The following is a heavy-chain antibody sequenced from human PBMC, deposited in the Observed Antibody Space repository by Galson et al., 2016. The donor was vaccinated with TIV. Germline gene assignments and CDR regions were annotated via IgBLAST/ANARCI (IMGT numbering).Heavy chain of an antibody. D-gene: IGHD6-13*01. V-gene: IGHV1-18*01. J-gene: IGHJ3*02. CDR1: GYTFSKYG. CDR2: ISAYNGNT. Sequence: SVKVSCKASGYTFSKYGISWVRQAPGQGLEWMGWISAYNGNTNYAQKVQGRVTMTTDTSTYTVYMELSTLRSEDTAVYYCASGNASRWTFDIWGQGTMVTVSS. CDR3: ASGNASRWTFDI.